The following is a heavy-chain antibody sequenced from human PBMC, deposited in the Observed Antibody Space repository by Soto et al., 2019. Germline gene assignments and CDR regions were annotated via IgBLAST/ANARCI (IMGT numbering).Heavy chain of an antibody. V-gene: IGHV1-69*13. D-gene: IGHD2-2*01. CDR1: GGTFSSYV. J-gene: IGHJ6*02. Sequence: SVKVSCKASGGTFSSYVLSWVRQAPGHGLEWMGGIIDIFDTANYAQKFQGRLTITADESTSTSYMELSSLRSDDTAVYYCMRDRRSRTSSPGADYYYYYGMDVWGQGTTVTVSS. CDR3: MRDRRSRTSSPGADYYYYYGMDV. CDR2: IIDIFDTA.